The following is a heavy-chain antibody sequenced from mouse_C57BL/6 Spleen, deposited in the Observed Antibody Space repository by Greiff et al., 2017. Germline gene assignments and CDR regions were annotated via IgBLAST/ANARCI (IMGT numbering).Heavy chain of an antibody. V-gene: IGHV14-4*01. J-gene: IGHJ4*01. CDR2: IDPENGDT. Sequence: EVQLQESGAELVRPGASVKLSCTASGFNIKDDYMHWVKQRPEQGLEWIGWIDPENGDTEYASKFQGKATITADTSSNTAYLQLSSLTSEDTAVYYCTRPYSNYSYAMDYWGQGTSVTVSS. CDR3: TRPYSNYSYAMDY. D-gene: IGHD2-5*01. CDR1: GFNIKDDY.